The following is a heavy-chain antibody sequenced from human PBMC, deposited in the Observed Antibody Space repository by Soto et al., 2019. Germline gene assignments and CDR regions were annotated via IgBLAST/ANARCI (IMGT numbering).Heavy chain of an antibody. J-gene: IGHJ3*02. CDR3: ARRDWNDAFDI. Sequence: SETLSLTCTVSGGSIGSRYWSWIRQPPGKGLEWIGYLSYGGNTNYNPSLKSRVTISLDTSKNQFSLKLSSVTAADTAVYYCARRDWNDAFDIWGQGTMVTVSS. V-gene: IGHV4-59*11. D-gene: IGHD1-1*01. CDR1: GGSIGSRY. CDR2: LSYGGNT.